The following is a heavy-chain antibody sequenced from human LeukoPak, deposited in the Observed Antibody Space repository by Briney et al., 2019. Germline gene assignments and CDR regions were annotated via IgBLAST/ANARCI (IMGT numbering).Heavy chain of an antibody. CDR2: ISRSGSTI. D-gene: IGHD2-15*01. V-gene: IGHV3-11*01. CDR1: GFTFSDYY. CDR3: AREGFVGYMDV. Sequence: GGSLRLSCAASGFTFSDYYMSWIRQAPGKGLEWVSYISRSGSTIYYADSVKRRFTISRDNAKNSLYLQMNSLRAEDTAVYYCAREGFVGYMDVWGQGTTVTVSS. J-gene: IGHJ6*02.